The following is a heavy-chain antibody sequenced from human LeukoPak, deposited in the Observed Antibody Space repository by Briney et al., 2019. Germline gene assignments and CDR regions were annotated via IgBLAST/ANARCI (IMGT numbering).Heavy chain of an antibody. Sequence: LVNPPQPLTLSCTFSGFSLSTNGVCVTWIRQPPGMGLARIGSLSYSGTTYYNPSLKSRGTISVDTSKNQFSLKLSSVTAADTAVYYCARLGNYYGSGTYWDSWGQGTLVTVSS. J-gene: IGHJ4*02. CDR1: GFSLSTNGVC. CDR3: ARLGNYYGSGTYWDS. V-gene: IGHV4-39*01. CDR2: LSYSGTT. D-gene: IGHD3-10*01.